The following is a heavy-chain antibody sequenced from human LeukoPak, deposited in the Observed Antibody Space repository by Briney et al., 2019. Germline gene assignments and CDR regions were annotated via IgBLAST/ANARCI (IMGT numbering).Heavy chain of an antibody. V-gene: IGHV5-51*01. D-gene: IGHD1-26*01. CDR1: GYSFSTFW. CDR3: ARHFKSGFDY. Sequence: GESLKISCKGSGYSFSTFWIGWVRQMPGKGLEWMGIIYPGDSDTKYSPSFQGQVTVSADKSISTAYLQWSSLKASDTAMYYCARHFKSGFDYWGQGTLVTVSS. CDR2: IYPGDSDT. J-gene: IGHJ4*02.